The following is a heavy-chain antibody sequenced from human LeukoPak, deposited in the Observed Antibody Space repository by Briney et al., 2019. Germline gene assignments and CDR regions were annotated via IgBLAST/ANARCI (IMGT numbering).Heavy chain of an antibody. V-gene: IGHV4-59*01. CDR3: ARIAYYGPGSYSQYYYYYGMDV. D-gene: IGHD3-10*01. CDR2: IYYSGST. J-gene: IGHJ6*02. CDR1: GGSISSYY. Sequence: SETLSLTCTVSGGSISSYYWSWIRQPPGKGLEWIGYIYYSGSTNYNPSLKSRVTISVDTSKNQFSLKLSSVTAADTAVYYCARIAYYGPGSYSQYYYYYGMDVWGQGTTVTVSS.